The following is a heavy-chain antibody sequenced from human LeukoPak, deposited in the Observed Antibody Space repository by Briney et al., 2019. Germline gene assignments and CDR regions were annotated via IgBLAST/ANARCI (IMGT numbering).Heavy chain of an antibody. D-gene: IGHD3-16*01. CDR1: GFTFRSYA. V-gene: IGHV3-66*01. Sequence: GGSLRLSCAASGFTFRSYAMSWVRQAPGKGLEWVSVVYSGGNTYYADSVKGGFTISRDNSKNTLYLQMNSLRAEDTAVYYCAREPPGGGFDYWGQGTLVTVSS. CDR2: VYSGGNT. J-gene: IGHJ4*02. CDR3: AREPPGGGFDY.